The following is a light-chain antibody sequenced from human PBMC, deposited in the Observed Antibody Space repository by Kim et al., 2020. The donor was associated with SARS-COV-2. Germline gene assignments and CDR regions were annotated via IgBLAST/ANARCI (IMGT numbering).Light chain of an antibody. Sequence: ASVEDKVTITCRASQDIRNDLGWYQQNPGRAPKRLIYCASSLQSGVPSRFSGSGSETEFTLTIGSVQPEDFATYFCLQHSTYPITFGQGTRLEIK. CDR3: LQHSTYPIT. V-gene: IGKV1-17*01. J-gene: IGKJ5*01. CDR2: CAS. CDR1: QDIRND.